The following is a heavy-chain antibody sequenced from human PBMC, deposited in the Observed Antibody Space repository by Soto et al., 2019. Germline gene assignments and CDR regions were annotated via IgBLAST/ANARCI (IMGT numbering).Heavy chain of an antibody. Sequence: GGSLRLSCAASGFTLSNAWMNWVRQAPGKGLEWVGRIKSKTDGGTTDYAAPVKGRFTISRDDSKNTLYLQINSLKTEDTAVYYCTTPLFTRYCSSTSCYSRDYGMDVWGQGTTVTVPS. D-gene: IGHD2-2*01. CDR2: IKSKTDGGTT. CDR1: GFTLSNAW. V-gene: IGHV3-15*07. CDR3: TTPLFTRYCSSTSCYSRDYGMDV. J-gene: IGHJ6*02.